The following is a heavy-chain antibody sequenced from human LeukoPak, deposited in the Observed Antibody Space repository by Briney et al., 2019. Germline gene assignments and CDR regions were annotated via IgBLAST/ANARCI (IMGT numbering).Heavy chain of an antibody. V-gene: IGHV1-69*01. D-gene: IGHD3-10*01. CDR3: AVGRTDESLHNNDY. J-gene: IGHJ4*02. CDR1: GGTFSSYA. Sequence: SVKVSCKASGGTFSSYAISWVRQAPGQGLEWMGGIIPIFGTANYAQKFQGRVTITADESTSTAYMELSRLRSEDTAVYYCAVGRTDESLHNNDYWGQGTLVTVSS. CDR2: IIPIFGTA.